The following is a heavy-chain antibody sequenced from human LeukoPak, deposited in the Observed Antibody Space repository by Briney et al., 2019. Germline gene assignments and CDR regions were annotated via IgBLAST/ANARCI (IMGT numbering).Heavy chain of an antibody. Sequence: TQSVTCTVSGGSISSGGYYWSWIRQHPGKGLEYIGYFYNSGNTYYNPSLKSRVTISVDTSKNQFSLKLTSVTAADTAIYYCARDKNSGSFDYWGQGTLVTDPS. D-gene: IGHD3-10*01. CDR1: GGSISSGGYY. J-gene: IGHJ4*02. CDR3: ARDKNSGSFDY. CDR2: FYNSGNT. V-gene: IGHV4-31*03.